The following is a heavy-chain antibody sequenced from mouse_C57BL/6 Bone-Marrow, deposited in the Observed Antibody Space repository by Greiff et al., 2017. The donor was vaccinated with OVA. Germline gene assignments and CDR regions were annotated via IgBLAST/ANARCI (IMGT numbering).Heavy chain of an antibody. CDR1: GYTFTSYW. CDR3: AKLTTVVAKGDYYAMDY. D-gene: IGHD1-1*01. CDR2: INPSSGYT. V-gene: IGHV1-7*01. Sequence: QVHVKQSGAELAKPGASVKLSCKASGYTFTSYWMHWVKQRPGQGLEWIGYINPSSGYTKYNQKFKDKATLTADKSSSTAYMQLSSLTYEDSAVYYCAKLTTVVAKGDYYAMDYWGQGTSVTVSS. J-gene: IGHJ4*01.